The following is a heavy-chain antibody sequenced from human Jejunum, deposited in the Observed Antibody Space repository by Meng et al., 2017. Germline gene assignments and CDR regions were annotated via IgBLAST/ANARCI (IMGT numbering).Heavy chain of an antibody. CDR3: THGHLAGTFFDY. CDR2: IKSKRDGETT. CDR1: GFTFSGAW. D-gene: IGHD1-1*01. V-gene: IGHV3-15*01. J-gene: IGHJ4*02. Sequence: VECGGGLVKPGGSLRLSCAVSGFTFSGAWMSWVRQAPGKGLEWVSRIKSKRDGETTDYAAPVKGRFTISRDDSENTVYLQMNSLKAEDTAVYYCTHGHLAGTFFDYWSQGILVTVSS.